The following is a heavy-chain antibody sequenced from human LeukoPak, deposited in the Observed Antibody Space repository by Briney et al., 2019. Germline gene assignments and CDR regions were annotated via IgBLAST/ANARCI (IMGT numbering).Heavy chain of an antibody. CDR1: AFTFSIYD. D-gene: IGHD6-19*01. Sequence: AGGSLRLSCAASAFTFSIYDVQWVRQPAGKCLEWVSAIGIAGDTYYPGSVKGRFTISRENAKNSLYLQMNSLRAGDTAVYHCARRSSGWNGEYYFDYWGQGTLVTVSS. V-gene: IGHV3-13*01. J-gene: IGHJ4*02. CDR2: IGIAGDT. CDR3: ARRSSGWNGEYYFDY.